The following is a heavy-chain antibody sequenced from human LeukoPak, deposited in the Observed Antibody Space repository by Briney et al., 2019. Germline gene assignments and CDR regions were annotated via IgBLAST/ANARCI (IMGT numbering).Heavy chain of an antibody. CDR1: GGSISTYY. J-gene: IGHJ4*02. CDR2: VYDSGTT. CDR3: ARHGGSLGYFDY. Sequence: SETLSLTCSVSGGSISTYYWSWIRQTPGKGLEWIGYVYDSGTTNYNPSLKGRVTISSDTSKNQSSLNLRSVNAADTAIYYCARHGGSLGYFDYWGQGTLVTVSS. D-gene: IGHD1-26*01. V-gene: IGHV4-59*08.